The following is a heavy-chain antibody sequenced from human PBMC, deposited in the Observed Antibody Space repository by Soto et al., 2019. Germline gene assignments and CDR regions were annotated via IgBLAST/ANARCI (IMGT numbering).Heavy chain of an antibody. D-gene: IGHD3-16*02. Sequence: QVQLQESGPGLVKPSHTLSLTCTVSGGSISSDDYYWSWIRQPPGKGLECIGYIYYSGSTYYNPSLKSRVTISVDTSKNQFSLKLRSVTAADTAVYYCARFIRRPAFDIWGLGTMVTVSS. V-gene: IGHV4-30-4*01. J-gene: IGHJ3*02. CDR1: GGSISSDDYY. CDR2: IYYSGST. CDR3: ARFIRRPAFDI.